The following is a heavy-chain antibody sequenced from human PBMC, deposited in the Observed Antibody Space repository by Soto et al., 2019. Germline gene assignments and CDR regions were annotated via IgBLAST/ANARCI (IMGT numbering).Heavy chain of an antibody. CDR3: ASSEYCSGGSCYVSAEYFQH. Sequence: SQTLSLTCAISGDSVSSNSAAWNWIRQSPSRGLEWMGRTYYRSKWYNDYAVSVKSRITINPDTSKNQFSLQLNSVTAADTAVYYCASSEYCSGGSCYVSAEYFQHWGQGTLVTVSS. J-gene: IGHJ1*01. D-gene: IGHD2-15*01. CDR2: TYYRSKWYN. CDR1: GDSVSSNSAA. V-gene: IGHV6-1*01.